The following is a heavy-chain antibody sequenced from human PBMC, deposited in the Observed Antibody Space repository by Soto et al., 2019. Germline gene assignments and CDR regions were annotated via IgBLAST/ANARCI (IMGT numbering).Heavy chain of an antibody. Sequence: EVQLLESGGGLVQPGGSLRLSCAASGFTFSSYAMSWVRQAPGKGLEWVSAISGSGGSTDYADSVKGRFTISRDNSKNTLYLQMNSLRAEDTAIYYCAKENGYSSTWFEFDYWGQGTLVTVSS. J-gene: IGHJ4*02. D-gene: IGHD6-13*01. V-gene: IGHV3-23*01. CDR2: ISGSGGST. CDR1: GFTFSSYA. CDR3: AKENGYSSTWFEFDY.